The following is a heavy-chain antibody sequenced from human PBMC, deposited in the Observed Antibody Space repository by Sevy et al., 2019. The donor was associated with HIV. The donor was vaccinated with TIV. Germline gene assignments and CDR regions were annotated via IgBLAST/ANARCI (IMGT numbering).Heavy chain of an antibody. CDR3: ARHLNIQYWFDP. Sequence: SETLSLTCAVSGYSISSGYYWGWIRQPPGKGLEWIGSIYHSGSTYYNPSLKSRVTISVDTSKNQFSLKLSSVTAADTAVYYCARHLNIQYWFDPWGQRTLVTVSS. CDR1: GYSISSGYY. CDR2: IYHSGST. V-gene: IGHV4-38-2*01. J-gene: IGHJ5*02.